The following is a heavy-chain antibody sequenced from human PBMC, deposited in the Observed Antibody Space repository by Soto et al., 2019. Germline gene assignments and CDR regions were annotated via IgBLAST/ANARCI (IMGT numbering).Heavy chain of an antibody. CDR2: IYYSGST. CDR1: GGSISSSSYY. CDR3: AGHLNWNYGRYYYGMDV. V-gene: IGHV4-39*01. J-gene: IGHJ6*02. Sequence: SETLSLTCTVSGGSISSSSYYWGWIRQPPGKGLAWIGSIYYSGSTYYNPSLKSRVTISVDTSKNQFSLKLSSVTAADTAVYYCAGHLNWNYGRYYYGMDVWGQGTTVTVSS. D-gene: IGHD1-7*01.